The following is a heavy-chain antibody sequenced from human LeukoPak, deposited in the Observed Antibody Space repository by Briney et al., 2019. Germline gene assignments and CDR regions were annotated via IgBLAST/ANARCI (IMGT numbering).Heavy chain of an antibody. CDR1: GFTFTTYW. Sequence: GGSLRLSCAASGFTFTTYWMHWVRKAPGKGLVWVSHINSDGSITSYADSVKGRFTISRDNAKNTLYLQMNSLRAEDTAVYYCARDAVDTANAVWGQGTTVTVSS. J-gene: IGHJ6*02. D-gene: IGHD5-18*01. CDR3: ARDAVDTANAV. CDR2: INSDGSIT. V-gene: IGHV3-74*01.